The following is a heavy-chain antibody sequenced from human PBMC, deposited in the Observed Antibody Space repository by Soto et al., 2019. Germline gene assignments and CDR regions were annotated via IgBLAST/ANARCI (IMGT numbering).Heavy chain of an antibody. CDR2: IRSNADGGTI. CDR3: AFNYDSRIVRALDV. D-gene: IGHD3-22*01. V-gene: IGHV3-15*01. CDR1: GFTFSNSW. Sequence: EVQLVESGGGFVEPGGSLRLSCAASGFTFSNSWMHWVRQGSGKGLEWVGRIRSNADGGTIDYAAPVKGRFISSRDDSKNTLFLQRSSLKSEDTAVYYCAFNYDSRIVRALDVWGQGTMVTVSS. J-gene: IGHJ3*01.